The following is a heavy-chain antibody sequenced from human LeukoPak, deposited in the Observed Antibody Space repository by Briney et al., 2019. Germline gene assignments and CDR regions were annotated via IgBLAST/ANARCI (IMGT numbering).Heavy chain of an antibody. J-gene: IGHJ4*02. V-gene: IGHV3-48*02. D-gene: IGHD6-19*01. CDR3: ARMGIAVAGTSYYFDY. CDR2: ISSSSSTI. CDR1: GFTFSSYS. Sequence: PGGSLRLSCAASGFTFSSYSMNWVRQAPGKGLEWVSHISSSSSTIYYADSVKGRFTISRDNAKNSLYLQMNSLRDEDTAVYYCARMGIAVAGTSYYFDYWGQGTLVTVSS.